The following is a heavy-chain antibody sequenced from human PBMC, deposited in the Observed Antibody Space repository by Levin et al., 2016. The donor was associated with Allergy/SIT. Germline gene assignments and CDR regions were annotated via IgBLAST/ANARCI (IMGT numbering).Heavy chain of an antibody. D-gene: IGHD3-3*02. J-gene: IGHJ4*02. V-gene: IGHV3-30*18. CDR3: AKGKGSMFLGG. CDR1: GFTFSSYG. CDR2: ISYDGSNK. Sequence: GESLKISCAASGFTFSSYGMHWVRQAPGKGLEWVAVISYDGSNKYYADSVKGRFTISRDNSKNTLYLQMNSLRAEDTAVYYCAKGKGSMFLGGWGQGTLVTVSS.